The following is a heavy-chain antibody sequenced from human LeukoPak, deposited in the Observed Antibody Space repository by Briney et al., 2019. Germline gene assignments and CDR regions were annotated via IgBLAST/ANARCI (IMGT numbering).Heavy chain of an antibody. V-gene: IGHV4-4*02. CDR2: IYHSGST. CDR1: GGSISSSNW. CDR3: ARVTLIVVVAWFDP. D-gene: IGHD2-2*01. J-gene: IGHJ5*02. Sequence: SETLSLTCAVPGGSISSSNWWSWVRQPPGKGLEWLGEIYHSGSTNYNPSLKSRVTMSVDKSKNQFSLKLSSVTAADTAVYYCARVTLIVVVAWFDPWGQGTLVTVSS.